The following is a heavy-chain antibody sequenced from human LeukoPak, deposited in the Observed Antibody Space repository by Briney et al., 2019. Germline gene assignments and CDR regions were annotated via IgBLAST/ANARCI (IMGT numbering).Heavy chain of an antibody. Sequence: GGSLRLSCAAYGFTFSDYYMSWIRQAPGKGLECVSVVYSGGSTYYADSVKGRFTISRDKSKNTVYLQMNSLRAEDTAVYYCARALNYYGSGSYSTWGQGTLVTVSS. CDR3: ARALNYYGSGSYST. D-gene: IGHD3-10*01. V-gene: IGHV3-53*01. CDR1: GFTFSDYY. CDR2: VYSGGST. J-gene: IGHJ5*02.